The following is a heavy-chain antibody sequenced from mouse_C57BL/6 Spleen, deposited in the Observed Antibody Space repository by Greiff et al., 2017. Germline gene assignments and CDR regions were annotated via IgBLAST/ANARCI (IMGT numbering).Heavy chain of an antibody. J-gene: IGHJ2*01. D-gene: IGHD1-1*01. V-gene: IGHV1-72*01. Sequence: QVQLQQPGAELVKPGASVKLSCKASGYTFTSYWMHWVKQRPGRGLEWIGRIDPNSGGTKYNEKFKSKATLTVDKPSSTAYMQLSSLTYEDSAVYYCARGFITTVVATEYFDSGGQGTTLTVSS. CDR3: ARGFITTVVATEYFDS. CDR2: IDPNSGGT. CDR1: GYTFTSYW.